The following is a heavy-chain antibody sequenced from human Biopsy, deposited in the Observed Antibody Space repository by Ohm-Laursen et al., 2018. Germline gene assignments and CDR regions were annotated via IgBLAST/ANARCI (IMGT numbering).Heavy chain of an antibody. CDR2: ISHTGYT. CDR1: GGPFTGHY. CDR3: ARGSNDFGGLYFPR. D-gene: IGHD4-23*01. V-gene: IGHV4-59*11. Sequence: SETLSLTCTVSGGPFTGHYWTWIRQPPGKGLEWIGHISHTGYTSYKSSLKSRVTISLDTSRKHFSLRLTSLAAADTAVYYCARGSNDFGGLYFPRWGQGTLLTVSS. J-gene: IGHJ4*02.